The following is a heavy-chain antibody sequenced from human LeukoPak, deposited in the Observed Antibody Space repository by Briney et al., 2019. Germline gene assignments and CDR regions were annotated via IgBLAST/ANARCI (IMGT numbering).Heavy chain of an antibody. CDR2: ISTYNGDT. CDR3: ARLPDYDNSVYTSSIDY. V-gene: IGHV1-18*04. D-gene: IGHD3-22*01. CDR1: GYTFTGYY. J-gene: IGHJ4*02. Sequence: ASVKVSCKASGYTFTGYYMHWVRQAPGQGLEWMGWISTYNGDTNYTQKLQDRLTMTTDTSTSTAYMELRSLRSDDTAVYYCARLPDYDNSVYTSSIDYWGQGTLVTVSS.